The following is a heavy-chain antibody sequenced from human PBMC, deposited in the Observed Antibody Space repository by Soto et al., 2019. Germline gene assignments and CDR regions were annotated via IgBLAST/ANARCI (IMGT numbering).Heavy chain of an antibody. CDR1: GYTFTSYY. CDR3: ARDHIVLVPAADSNYYYGMDV. CDR2: INPSGGST. V-gene: IGHV1-46*01. J-gene: IGHJ6*02. D-gene: IGHD2-2*01. Sequence: QVQLVQSGAEVKKPGASVKVSCKASGYTFTSYYMHWVRQAPGQGLEWMGIINPSGGSTSYAQKFQGRVTMTRDTSTSTVYMELSSLRSEDTAVYYCARDHIVLVPAADSNYYYGMDVWGQGTTVTVSS.